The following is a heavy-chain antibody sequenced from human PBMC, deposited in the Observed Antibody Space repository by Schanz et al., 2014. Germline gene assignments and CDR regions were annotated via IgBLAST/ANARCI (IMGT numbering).Heavy chain of an antibody. CDR1: GFSIRNHD. Sequence: EVQLVESGGGLVKPGGSLRLSCAASGFSIRNHDMHWVRQATGAGLEWVSAIGTAGDTFYLDSVKGRFTISRENAKNSLYLQMNSLRAGDTAVYYCAKDLLYGAPMPLNHLDYWGQGTLVTVSS. CDR2: IGTAGDT. V-gene: IGHV3-13*04. CDR3: AKDLLYGAPMPLNHLDY. J-gene: IGHJ4*02. D-gene: IGHD2-2*01.